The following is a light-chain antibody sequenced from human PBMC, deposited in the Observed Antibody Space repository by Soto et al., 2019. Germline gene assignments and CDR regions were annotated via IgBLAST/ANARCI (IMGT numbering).Light chain of an antibody. CDR3: QQSYSTPYT. CDR2: AAS. V-gene: IGKV1-39*01. J-gene: IGKJ2*01. Sequence: DIQMSQSPTSLSASVRDRVTITCRASQTISRYLNWYQQKPGKAPKLLIFAASSLQGGVHSRFSVSGSGTDFTLTISSLQVDDFATYYCQQSYSTPYTFGQGTKLEIK. CDR1: QTISRY.